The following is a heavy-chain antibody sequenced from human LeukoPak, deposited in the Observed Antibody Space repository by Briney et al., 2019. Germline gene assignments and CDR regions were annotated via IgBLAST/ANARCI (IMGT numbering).Heavy chain of an antibody. Sequence: PGGSLRLSCAASGFTFSSYAMSWVRQAPGKGLEWVSAISGSGGSTYYADSVKGRFTISRDNSKNTLYLQVNSLRAEDTAVYYCARSPYDWNYGDYWGQGTLVTVSS. D-gene: IGHD1-20*01. CDR1: GFTFSSYA. CDR3: ARSPYDWNYGDY. J-gene: IGHJ4*02. V-gene: IGHV3-23*01. CDR2: ISGSGGST.